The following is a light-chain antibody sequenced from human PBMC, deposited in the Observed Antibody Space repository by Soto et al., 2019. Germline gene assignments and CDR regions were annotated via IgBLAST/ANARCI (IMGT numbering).Light chain of an antibody. V-gene: IGLV2-8*01. Sequence: QAVLTQPPSAAGSPGQSVTISCTGTNNDGCGYNYVSWYQQHPGKAPKLMIYEVSKLPSGVLDRFSGSKSGNTASLTVSGLQAEDEADYYCSSYAGSNNYVFGTGTKVTVL. CDR3: SSYAGSNNYV. CDR1: NNDGCGYNY. J-gene: IGLJ1*01. CDR2: EVS.